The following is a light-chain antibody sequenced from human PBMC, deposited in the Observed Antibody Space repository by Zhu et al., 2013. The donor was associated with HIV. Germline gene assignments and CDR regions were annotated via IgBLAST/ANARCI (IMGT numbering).Light chain of an antibody. CDR3: QQYDNWPRVT. CDR1: QSVSSN. J-gene: IGKJ3*01. V-gene: IGKV3D-15*03. Sequence: EIVLTQSPGTLSLSPGERATLSCRASQSVSSNSLAWYQQKPGQAPRLLIYGASIRATGIPARFSGSGSGTEFTLTISILQSEDFAVYYCQQYDNWPRVTFGPGTKVDIK. CDR2: GAS.